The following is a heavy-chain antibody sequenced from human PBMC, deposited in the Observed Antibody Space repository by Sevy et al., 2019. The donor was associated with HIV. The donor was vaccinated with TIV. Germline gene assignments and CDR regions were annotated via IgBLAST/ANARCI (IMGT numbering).Heavy chain of an antibody. J-gene: IGHJ4*02. CDR3: ARDARFGGAGIDY. CDR1: GFTFSSYS. CDR2: ISSSSSYI. V-gene: IGHV3-21*01. D-gene: IGHD3-10*01. Sequence: GESLKISCAASGFTFSSYSMNWVRQAPGKGLEWVSSISSSSSYIYYADSVKGRFTISRDNAKNSLYLQMNSLRAEDTAVYYCARDARFGGAGIDYWGQGTLVTVSS.